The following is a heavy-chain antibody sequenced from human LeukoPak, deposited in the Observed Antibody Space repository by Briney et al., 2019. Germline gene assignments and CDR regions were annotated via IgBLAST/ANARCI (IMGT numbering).Heavy chain of an antibody. CDR1: GGTFSNYA. Sequence: ASVKVSCKASGGTFSNYAINWVRQAPGQGLEWMGGVIPIFASTYYAQKFQGRVRITADESTSTAYMDLSTLRSEDTAIYYCARTFIAYCGADCQSPFDYWGQGTLVTVSS. J-gene: IGHJ4*02. V-gene: IGHV1-69*13. CDR2: VIPIFAST. CDR3: ARTFIAYCGADCQSPFDY. D-gene: IGHD2-21*02.